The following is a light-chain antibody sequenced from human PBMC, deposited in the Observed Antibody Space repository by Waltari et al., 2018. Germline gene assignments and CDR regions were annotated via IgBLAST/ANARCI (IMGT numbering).Light chain of an antibody. CDR3: MQALHSIT. CDR1: QSLLHSSGYNY. CDR2: LGS. J-gene: IGKJ5*01. Sequence: DVVLTQSPLSLPVTLGQPASISCRSSQSLLHSSGYNYLDWYLQKPGQSPRLLIYLGSSRASGVPDRFTGSGSGTDFTLRITRVEAEDVGLYYCMQALHSITFGQWTRLEIK. V-gene: IGKV2-28*01.